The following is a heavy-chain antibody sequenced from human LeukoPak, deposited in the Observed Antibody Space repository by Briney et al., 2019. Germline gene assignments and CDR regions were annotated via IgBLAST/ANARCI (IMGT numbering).Heavy chain of an antibody. CDR3: ARDRGRAVAGWYYYFDC. D-gene: IGHD6-19*01. CDR2: IYYSGST. Sequence: SETLSLTCTVSGGSISTYFWSWIRQPPGKGLEWIGYIYYSGSTNYNPSLKSRVTTSVDTSKNQFSLKLSSVTAADTAVYFCARDRGRAVAGWYYYFDCWGQGTLVTVSS. V-gene: IGHV4-59*01. CDR1: GGSISTYF. J-gene: IGHJ4*02.